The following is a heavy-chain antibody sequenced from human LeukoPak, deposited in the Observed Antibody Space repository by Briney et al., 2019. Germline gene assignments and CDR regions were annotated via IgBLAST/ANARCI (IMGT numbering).Heavy chain of an antibody. J-gene: IGHJ6*03. Sequence: ASVKVSCKASGYTFTCYYMHWVRQAPGQGLEWMGWINPNSGGTNYAQKFQGRVTMTRDTSISTAYMELSRLRSDDTAVYYCARAPVGYCTNGVCYRGYYYYYMDVWGKGTTVTVSS. CDR1: GYTFTCYY. D-gene: IGHD2-8*01. CDR3: ARAPVGYCTNGVCYRGYYYYYMDV. V-gene: IGHV1-2*02. CDR2: INPNSGGT.